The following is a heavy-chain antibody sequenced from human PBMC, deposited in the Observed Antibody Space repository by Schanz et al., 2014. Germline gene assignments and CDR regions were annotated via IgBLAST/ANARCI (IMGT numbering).Heavy chain of an antibody. CDR3: ARVPRRVTTRGGGSRYYFDY. Sequence: EVQLVESGGGLVQPWGSLRLSCAASGFTFSNYWIHWVRQAPGKGLVWVSRIDADGNSTSYADSVKGRFTISRDNAKNALDLQLNSLRAEDTAVYYCARVPRRVTTRGGGSRYYFDYWGQGTLVTVSS. D-gene: IGHD4-17*01. J-gene: IGHJ4*02. CDR2: IDADGNST. V-gene: IGHV3-74*01. CDR1: GFTFSNYW.